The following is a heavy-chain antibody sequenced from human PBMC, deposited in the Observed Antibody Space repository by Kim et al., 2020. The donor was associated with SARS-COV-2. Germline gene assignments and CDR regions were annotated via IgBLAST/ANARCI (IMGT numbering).Heavy chain of an antibody. CDR3: ARDRIAASPGYYYYMDV. V-gene: IGHV3-30-3*01. CDR2: ISYDGSNK. J-gene: IGHJ6*03. CDR1: GFTFSNYA. Sequence: GGSLRLSCAAFGFTFSNYAMHWVRQAPGKGLEWVAVISYDGSNKNYADSVKGRFPISRDNSKKTLYLQMNNLRAEDTAVYYCARDRIAASPGYYYYMDV. D-gene: IGHD6-13*01.